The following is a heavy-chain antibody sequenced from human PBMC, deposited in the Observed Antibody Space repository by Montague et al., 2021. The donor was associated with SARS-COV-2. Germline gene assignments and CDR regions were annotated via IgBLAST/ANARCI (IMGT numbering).Heavy chain of an antibody. D-gene: IGHD3-22*01. V-gene: IGHV2-70*04. J-gene: IGHJ4*01. Sequence: PALVKPTKTLTLTCTFSGFSLSTRGMRASWIRQPPGKALEWLARMDWDDEKFYSTSLKTRLSISKDTSKNPVVLTMTNMDRVDTATYYCALYYYERHAYYKKSDWGQGTLINVSS. CDR2: MDWDDEK. CDR3: ALYYYERHAYYKKSD. CDR1: GFSLSTRGMR.